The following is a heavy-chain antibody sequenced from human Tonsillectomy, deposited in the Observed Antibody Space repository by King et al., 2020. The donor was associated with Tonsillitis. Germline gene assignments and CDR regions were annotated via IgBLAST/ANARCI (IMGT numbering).Heavy chain of an antibody. CDR3: AGSSGWYSFDY. J-gene: IGHJ4*02. V-gene: IGHV4-59*01. D-gene: IGHD6-19*01. CDR1: DGSISSYY. Sequence: QLQESGPGLVKPSETLSLTCTVSDGSISSYYWSWIRQPPGKGLEWVAYIYYSGSTNYNPSLKRRVTISVATSRNQFSLMLSSVTADDTAVYYCAGSSGWYSFDYWGQGTLVTVSS. CDR2: IYYSGST.